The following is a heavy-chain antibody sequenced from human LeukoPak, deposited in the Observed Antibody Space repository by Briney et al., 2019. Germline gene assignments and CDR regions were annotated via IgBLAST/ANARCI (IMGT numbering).Heavy chain of an antibody. V-gene: IGHV3-64*01. CDR3: ARDHCSHGGSCYIFDC. CDR1: GFSVDSFT. J-gene: IGHJ4*02. CDR2: ISSYGGST. D-gene: IGHD2-15*01. Sequence: LTLSCEGCGFSVDSFTRLWVRQGPGLELKYVSVISSYGGSTYYANSVKGRFTISRDNSKNTLYLQMGSLRAEDMAVYYCARDHCSHGGSCYIFDCWGQATLVTDSS.